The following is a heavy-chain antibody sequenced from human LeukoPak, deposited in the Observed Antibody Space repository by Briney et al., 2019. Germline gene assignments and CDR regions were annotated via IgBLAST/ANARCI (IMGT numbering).Heavy chain of an antibody. V-gene: IGHV3-21*01. CDR2: ISSSSSYI. J-gene: IGHJ5*02. CDR1: GFTFSSYS. Sequence: SGGSLRLSCAASGFTFSSYSMNWVRQAPGKGLEWVSSISSSSSYIYYADSVKGRFTISRDNAKNSLYLQMNSLRAEDTAVYYCAREWRRYYYDSSGYYNWFVPWGQGTLVTVSS. CDR3: AREWRRYYYDSSGYYNWFVP. D-gene: IGHD3-22*01.